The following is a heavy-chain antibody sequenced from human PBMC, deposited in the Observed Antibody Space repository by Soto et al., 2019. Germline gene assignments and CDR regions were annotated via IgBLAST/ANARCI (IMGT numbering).Heavy chain of an antibody. CDR3: RREQGAMAVLCSMAV. J-gene: IGHJ6*02. Sequence: QPGGPRSPSCLAYGFPSSTYAMHCVRQAPGEGQGWVAGIPYERRNKYYGDSVKGQFTISRDNSKNTLYLQMNSLRAEDTAVYYCRREQGAMAVLCSMAVWG. CDR1: GFPSSTYA. CDR2: IPYERRNK. V-gene: IGHV3-30-3*01. D-gene: IGHD2-8*01.